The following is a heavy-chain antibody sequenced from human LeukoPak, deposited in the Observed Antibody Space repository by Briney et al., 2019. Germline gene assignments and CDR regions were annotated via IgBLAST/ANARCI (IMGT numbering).Heavy chain of an antibody. Sequence: ASVKVSCKASGYTFTGYYMHWVRQAPGQGLEWMGRINPNSGGTNYAQKFQGRVTMTRDTSISTAYMELSRLRSDDTAVYYCARARRNFDWTDFDYWGQGTLVTVSS. CDR3: ARARRNFDWTDFDY. CDR1: GYTFTGYY. CDR2: INPNSGGT. J-gene: IGHJ4*02. V-gene: IGHV1-2*06. D-gene: IGHD3-9*01.